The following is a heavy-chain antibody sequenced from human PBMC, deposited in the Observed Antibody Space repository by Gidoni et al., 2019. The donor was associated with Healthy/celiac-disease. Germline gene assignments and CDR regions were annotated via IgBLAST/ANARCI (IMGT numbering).Heavy chain of an antibody. V-gene: IGHV3-30*03. D-gene: IGHD6-6*01. CDR2: ISYDGSNK. Sequence: QVQLVESGGGVVQPGWSLSLSCAASGFTFSSYGMHWVRQAPGKGLGWVAVISYDGSNKYYADSERGRFTISRDNSKNTLYLQMNSLRAEDTAVYYCAGDSPPIAARWGGMDVWGQGTTVTVSS. CDR1: GFTFSSYG. J-gene: IGHJ6*02. CDR3: AGDSPPIAARWGGMDV.